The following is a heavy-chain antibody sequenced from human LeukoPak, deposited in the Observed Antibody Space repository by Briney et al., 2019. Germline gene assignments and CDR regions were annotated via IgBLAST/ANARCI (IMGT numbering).Heavy chain of an antibody. D-gene: IGHD1-14*01. CDR3: ARHLSTADAFDI. Sequence: PSETLSLTCTVSGGSISSSSYYWGWLRQPPGKGLEWIGSIYYSGSTYYNPSLKSRVTISVDTSKNQFSLKLSSVTAADTAVYYCARHLSTADAFDIWGQGTMVTVSS. V-gene: IGHV4-39*01. CDR1: GGSISSSSYY. CDR2: IYYSGST. J-gene: IGHJ3*02.